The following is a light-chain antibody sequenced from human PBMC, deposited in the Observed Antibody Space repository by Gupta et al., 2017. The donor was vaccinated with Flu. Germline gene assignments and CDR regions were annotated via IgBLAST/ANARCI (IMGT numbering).Light chain of an antibody. Sequence: SITIPCTGTSSDIGGDNYDSWYQQDPGKAPKLMIYDVSNRAAGVYNRFSGSKSGNTAALTISGLQAEDEADYYCSSYTRSNTWVFGGGTKLTVL. CDR3: SSYTRSNTWV. J-gene: IGLJ3*02. CDR1: SSDIGGDNY. CDR2: DVS. V-gene: IGLV2-14*03.